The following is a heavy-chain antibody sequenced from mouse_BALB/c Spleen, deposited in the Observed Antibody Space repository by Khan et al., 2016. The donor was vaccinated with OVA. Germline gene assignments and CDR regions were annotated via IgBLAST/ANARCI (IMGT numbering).Heavy chain of an antibody. CDR2: IDPENGDT. D-gene: IGHD1-1*01. J-gene: IGHJ4*01. Sequence: EVQLQESGAELVRSGASVKLSCTASGFNIKDYYMHWVKQRPEQGLEWIGWIDPENGDTENAPKFQGKATMTADTSSNTAYLQLSSLTSEDTAVYYCIPFYGSGYDAMDYWGQGTSVTVSS. CDR3: IPFYGSGYDAMDY. V-gene: IGHV14-4*02. CDR1: GFNIKDYY.